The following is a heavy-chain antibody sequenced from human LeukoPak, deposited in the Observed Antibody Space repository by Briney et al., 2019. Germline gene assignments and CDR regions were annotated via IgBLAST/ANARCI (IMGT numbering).Heavy chain of an antibody. CDR3: ARDGSKLSITGTTVDY. Sequence: ASVKVSCKASGYTFTGDYMHWVRQAPGQGLAWIGWINPNSGGTNYAQKFHGRVTMTRDTSISTAYMELIRLRSDDTAVYYCARDGSKLSITGTTVDYWGQGTLVTVSS. CDR1: GYTFTGDY. CDR2: INPNSGGT. D-gene: IGHD1-7*01. J-gene: IGHJ4*02. V-gene: IGHV1-2*02.